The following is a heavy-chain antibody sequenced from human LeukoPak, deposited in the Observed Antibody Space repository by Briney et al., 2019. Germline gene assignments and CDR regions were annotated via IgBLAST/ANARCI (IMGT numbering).Heavy chain of an antibody. CDR2: INWNGGST. D-gene: IGHD4-23*01. J-gene: IGHJ3*02. CDR3: ASNYGGNARGAFDI. Sequence: GGSLGLSCAASGFTFDDYGMSWVRQAPGKGLEWVSGINWNGGSTGYADSVKGRFTISRDNAKNSLYLQMNSLRAEDTALYHCASNYGGNARGAFDIWGQGTMVTVSS. CDR1: GFTFDDYG. V-gene: IGHV3-20*01.